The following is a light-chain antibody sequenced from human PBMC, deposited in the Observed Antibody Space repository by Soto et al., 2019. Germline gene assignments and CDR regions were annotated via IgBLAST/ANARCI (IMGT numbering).Light chain of an antibody. J-gene: IGKJ2*01. CDR2: GGS. Sequence: EIVMTQSPATLSVSPGERATLSCRASQSVSSNLAWYQQNPGQAPRLLIYGGSTRATGIPARFSGSGSGTEFTLTISSLQSEDFAVYYCQQYNNWPRTFRQGPKLEIK. CDR3: QQYNNWPRT. V-gene: IGKV3-15*01. CDR1: QSVSSN.